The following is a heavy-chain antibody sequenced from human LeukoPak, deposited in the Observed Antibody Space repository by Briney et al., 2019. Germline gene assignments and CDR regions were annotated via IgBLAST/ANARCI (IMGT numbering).Heavy chain of an antibody. CDR3: ARGPSSSWYGDY. V-gene: IGHV4-31*03. D-gene: IGHD6-13*01. J-gene: IGHJ4*02. CDR2: IYYSGST. Sequence: NPSETLSLTCTVSGGSISSDGYYWSWIRQHPGKGLEWIGYIYYSGSTYYNPSLKSRVTISVDTSKNQFSLKLSSVTAADTAVYYCARGPSSSWYGDYWGQGTLVTVSS. CDR1: GGSISSDGYY.